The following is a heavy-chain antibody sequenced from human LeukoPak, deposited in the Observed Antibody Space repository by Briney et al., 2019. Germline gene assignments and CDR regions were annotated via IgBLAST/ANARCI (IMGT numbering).Heavy chain of an antibody. CDR2: ISGSGGST. Sequence: GGSLRLSCAASGFTFSSYAMSWVRQAPGKGLEWVSAISGSGGSTYYAGSVKGRFTISRDNSKNTLYLQMNSLRAEDTAVYYCAKDYDILTGPNWFDPWGQGTLVTVSS. CDR3: AKDYDILTGPNWFDP. J-gene: IGHJ5*02. CDR1: GFTFSSYA. D-gene: IGHD3-9*01. V-gene: IGHV3-23*01.